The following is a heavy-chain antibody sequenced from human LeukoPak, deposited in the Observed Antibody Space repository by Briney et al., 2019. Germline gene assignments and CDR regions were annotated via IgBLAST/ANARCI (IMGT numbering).Heavy chain of an antibody. CDR1: GFTFRSYG. Sequence: GGSLRLSCAASGFTFRSYGLNWVRQAPGKGLEWVSGIGVSGGITYYADSVKGRFTISRDNSKNTLYLQMNSLRAGDTAIYYCARAIRAAPGKGYFDYWGQGTLVTVSS. V-gene: IGHV3-23*01. D-gene: IGHD6-13*01. J-gene: IGHJ4*02. CDR2: IGVSGGIT. CDR3: ARAIRAAPGKGYFDY.